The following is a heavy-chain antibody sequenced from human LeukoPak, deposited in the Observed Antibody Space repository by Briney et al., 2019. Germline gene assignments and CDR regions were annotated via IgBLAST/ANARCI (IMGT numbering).Heavy chain of an antibody. CDR2: IIPIFGTA. V-gene: IGHV1-69*01. J-gene: IGHJ6*03. CDR3: ARGSYVEYGLYYYYYMDV. CDR1: GGTFSSYA. Sequence: SVKVSCKASGGTFSSYAISWVRQAAGQGLEWMGGIIPIFGTANYAQKFQGRVTITADESTSTAYMELSSLRSEDTAVYYCARGSYVEYGLYYYYYMDVWGQGTTVTVSS. D-gene: IGHD2-2*01.